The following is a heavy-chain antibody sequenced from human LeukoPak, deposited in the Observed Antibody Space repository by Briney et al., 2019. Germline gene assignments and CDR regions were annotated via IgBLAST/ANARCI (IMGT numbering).Heavy chain of an antibody. CDR3: ARSSVWFGAYYYMDV. J-gene: IGHJ6*03. CDR2: IYYSGST. V-gene: IGHV4-59*01. CDR1: GGSISSYY. D-gene: IGHD3-10*01. Sequence: PSETLSLTCTVSGGSISSYYWSWIRQPPGKGLEWIGYIYYSGSTNYNPSLKSRVTTSVDTSKNQFSLKLSSVTAADTAVYYCARSSVWFGAYYYMDVWGKGTTVTVSS.